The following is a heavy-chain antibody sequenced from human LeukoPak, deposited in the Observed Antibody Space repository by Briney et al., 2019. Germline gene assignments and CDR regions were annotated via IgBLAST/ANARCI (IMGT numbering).Heavy chain of an antibody. CDR2: IDPSGGST. CDR3: ARYYYFDY. J-gene: IGHJ4*02. Sequence: ASVKVSCKASGYTFTSYYIHWVRQAPGLGLEWMGVIDPSGGSTTYAQRFQGRVTMTRDTSSSTVYMELSSLRSEDTAVYYCARYYYFDYWGQGTQVTVSS. V-gene: IGHV1-46*01. CDR1: GYTFTSYY.